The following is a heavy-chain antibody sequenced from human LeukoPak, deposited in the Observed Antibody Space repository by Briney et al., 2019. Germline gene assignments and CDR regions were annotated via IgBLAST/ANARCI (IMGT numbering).Heavy chain of an antibody. J-gene: IGHJ4*02. CDR1: GYTFTGYY. CDR3: ARGLPTRTPYYFDY. V-gene: IGHV1-2*02. CDR2: INPNSGGT. Sequence: APVKVSCKASGYTFTGYYMHWVRQAPGQGLEWMGWINPNSGGTNYAQKFQGRVTMTRDTSISTAYMELSRLRSDDTAVYYCARGLPTRTPYYFDYWGQGTLVTVSS.